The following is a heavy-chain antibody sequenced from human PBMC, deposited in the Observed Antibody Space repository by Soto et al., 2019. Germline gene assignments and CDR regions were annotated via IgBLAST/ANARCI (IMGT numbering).Heavy chain of an antibody. CDR2: ISGSGGST. CDR3: AKVLESGGFLEWSLPCFDY. Sequence: PGGSLRLSCAASGFTFSSYAMSWVRQAPGKGPEWVSAISGSGGSTYYADSVKGRFTISRDNSKNTLYLQMNSLRAEDTAVYYCAKVLESGGFLEWSLPCFDYWGQGTLVTVSS. V-gene: IGHV3-23*01. CDR1: GFTFSSYA. D-gene: IGHD3-3*01. J-gene: IGHJ4*02.